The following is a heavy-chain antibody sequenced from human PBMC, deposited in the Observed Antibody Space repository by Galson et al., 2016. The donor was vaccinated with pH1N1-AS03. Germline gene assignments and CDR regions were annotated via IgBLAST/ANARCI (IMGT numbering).Heavy chain of an antibody. CDR3: ASPYSGYDGQDAFDI. V-gene: IGHV3-48*04. Sequence: SLRLSCAASGFIFSSYSMNWVRQAPGKGLGWVSYISSSGSIFQYADSVKGRFTISRDNARTSLYLQMNSLRAEDTAMYYCASPYSGYDGQDAFDIWGQGTMVTVSS. J-gene: IGHJ3*02. D-gene: IGHD5-12*01. CDR2: ISSSGSIF. CDR1: GFIFSSYS.